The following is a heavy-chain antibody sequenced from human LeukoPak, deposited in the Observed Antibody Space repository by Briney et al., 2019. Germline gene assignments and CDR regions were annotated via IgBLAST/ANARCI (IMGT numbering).Heavy chain of an antibody. CDR1: GGSVSSGSYY. CDR3: ARLPSNYYDSSGYYQGGDYFDY. J-gene: IGHJ4*02. CDR2: IYYSGST. D-gene: IGHD3-22*01. Sequence: SETLSLTCTVSGGSVSSGSYYWSWIRQPPGKGLEWIGSIYYSGSTYYNPSLKSRVTISVDTSKNQFSLKLSSVTAADTAVYYCARLPSNYYDSSGYYQGGDYFDYWGQGTLVTVSS. V-gene: IGHV4-39*01.